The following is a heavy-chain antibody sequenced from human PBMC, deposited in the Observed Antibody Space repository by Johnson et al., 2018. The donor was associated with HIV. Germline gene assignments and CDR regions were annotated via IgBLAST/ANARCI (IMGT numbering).Heavy chain of an antibody. Sequence: VQLVESGGGLVQPGGSLRLSCAASGFSVSTYYMSWVRQAPGRGLEWVSVLFSGGTTYYADSVKGRFTISRDNAKNTLYLQMNSLRAEDTAVYYCARVGRPWLPRDAFDIWGQGTMVTVSS. CDR1: GFSVSTYY. CDR3: ARVGRPWLPRDAFDI. CDR2: LFSGGTT. V-gene: IGHV3-66*01. J-gene: IGHJ3*02. D-gene: IGHD6-19*01.